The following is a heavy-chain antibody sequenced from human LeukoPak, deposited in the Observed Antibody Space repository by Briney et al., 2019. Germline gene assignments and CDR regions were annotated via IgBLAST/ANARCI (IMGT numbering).Heavy chain of an antibody. V-gene: IGHV3-30*18. J-gene: IGHJ3*02. Sequence: GGSLRLSCAASGFTFSSYGMHWVRQAPGKGLEWVAVISYDGSNKYYADSVKGRFTISRDNSKNTLYLQMNSLRAEDTAVYYCAKPYMYYDSSGYSIWGQGTMVTVSS. CDR1: GFTFSSYG. D-gene: IGHD3-22*01. CDR2: ISYDGSNK. CDR3: AKPYMYYDSSGYSI.